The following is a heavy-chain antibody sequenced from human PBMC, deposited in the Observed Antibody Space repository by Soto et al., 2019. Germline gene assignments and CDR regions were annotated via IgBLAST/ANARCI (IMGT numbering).Heavy chain of an antibody. CDR3: ARLYYDYV. Sequence: EFQLVESGGALVQPGGSLRLSCAGSGFTFGTYSMNWVRQAAGKGLEWIAYIRYDSDTIQYADSVKGRFTISRDNAKNSLYLQMNSLRDEDTAVYYCARLYYDYVWGQGTTVTVSS. D-gene: IGHD3-3*01. CDR2: IRYDSDTI. J-gene: IGHJ6*02. CDR1: GFTFGTYS. V-gene: IGHV3-48*02.